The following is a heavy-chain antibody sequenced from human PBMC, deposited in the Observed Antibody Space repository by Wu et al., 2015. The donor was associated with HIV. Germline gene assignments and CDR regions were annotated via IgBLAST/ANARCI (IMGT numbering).Heavy chain of an antibody. Sequence: QVHLVQSGAEVKKSGSSVKVSCKASGGTFTSYAFSWVRQAPGQGFEWMGGISPISETPNYAQKFQGRVAITTDGSTSAAYMELSSLRSEDTAVYYCARSRDYDSSGHPYYIDYWGQGTLVTVSS. J-gene: IGHJ4*02. CDR1: GGTFTSYA. CDR3: ARSRDYDSSGHPYYIDY. D-gene: IGHD3-22*01. V-gene: IGHV1-69*05. CDR2: ISPISETP.